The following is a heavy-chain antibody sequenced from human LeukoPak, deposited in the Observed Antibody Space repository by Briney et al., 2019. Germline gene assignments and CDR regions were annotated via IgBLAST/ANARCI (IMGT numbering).Heavy chain of an antibody. CDR3: ATSRGATPALDF. Sequence: GASVKASCKASGYIFSDYHMHWVRQAPGQGLEWMGWINPDSGGTNYAQKFQGWVTMTRDTSISTAYMELSRLRSDDTAVYYCATSRGATPALDFWGQGTLVTVSS. CDR2: INPDSGGT. CDR1: GYIFSDYH. J-gene: IGHJ4*02. D-gene: IGHD1-26*01. V-gene: IGHV1-2*04.